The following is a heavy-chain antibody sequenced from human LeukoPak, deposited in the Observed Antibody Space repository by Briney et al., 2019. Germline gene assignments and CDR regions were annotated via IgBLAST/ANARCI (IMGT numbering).Heavy chain of an antibody. Sequence: PGGSLRLSCAASGFTFSSYAMSWVRQAPGKGLGWVSAISGSGGSTYYADSVKGRFTISRDNSKNTLYLQMNSLRAEDTAVYCAKDLAPVYGDYGYFYYGMDVWGQGTTVTVSS. V-gene: IGHV3-23*01. CDR1: GFTFSSYA. CDR2: ISGSGGST. J-gene: IGHJ6*02. D-gene: IGHD4-17*01. CDR3: AKDLAPVYGDYGYFYYGMDV.